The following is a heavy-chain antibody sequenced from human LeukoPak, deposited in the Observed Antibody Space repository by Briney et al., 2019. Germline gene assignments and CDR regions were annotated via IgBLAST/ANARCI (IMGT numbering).Heavy chain of an antibody. CDR2: IWYDGSNK. Sequence: PGGSLRLSCAASGFTFSSCGMHWVRQAPGRGLEWVAVIWYDGSNKYYADSVKGRFTISRDNSKNTLYLQMNSLRAEDTAVYYCARDKVSGWSNYYYYGMDVWGQGTTVTVSS. V-gene: IGHV3-33*01. CDR1: GFTFSSCG. J-gene: IGHJ6*02. D-gene: IGHD6-19*01. CDR3: ARDKVSGWSNYYYYGMDV.